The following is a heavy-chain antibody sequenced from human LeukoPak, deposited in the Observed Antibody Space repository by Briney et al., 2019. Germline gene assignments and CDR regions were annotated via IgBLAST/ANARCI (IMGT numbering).Heavy chain of an antibody. Sequence: GASVKVSCKASGYTFTSYYMHWVRQAPGQGLEWMGIINPSGGSTSYAQKFQGRVTMTRDTSMSTVYMELSSLRSEDTAVYYCARAPNDYGDYGAFDIWGQGTMVTVSS. CDR2: INPSGGST. J-gene: IGHJ3*02. CDR1: GYTFTSYY. D-gene: IGHD4-17*01. CDR3: ARAPNDYGDYGAFDI. V-gene: IGHV1-46*01.